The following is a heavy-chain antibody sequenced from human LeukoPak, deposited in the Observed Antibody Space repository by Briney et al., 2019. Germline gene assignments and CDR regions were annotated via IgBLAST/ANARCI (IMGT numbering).Heavy chain of an antibody. CDR3: ARETEYYGFWSGYYL. V-gene: IGHV3-7*03. D-gene: IGHD3-3*01. J-gene: IGHJ4*02. Sequence: PGGSLRLSCAASGFSFSNYWMSWVRQAPGKGLEWVANIKQDGSEKYYVDSVKGRFTISRDNAKNSLYLQMNSLRAEDTAVYYCARETEYYGFWSGYYLWGQGTLVTVSS. CDR2: IKQDGSEK. CDR1: GFSFSNYW.